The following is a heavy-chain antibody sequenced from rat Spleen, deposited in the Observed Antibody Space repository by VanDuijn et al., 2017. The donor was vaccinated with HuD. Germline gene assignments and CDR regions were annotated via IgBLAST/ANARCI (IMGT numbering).Heavy chain of an antibody. J-gene: IGHJ2*01. CDR3: TELRTFDY. CDR1: GFTFSNYD. V-gene: IGHV5-19*01. D-gene: IGHD1-11*01. Sequence: EVKLVESGGGLVQPGGSMRLSCAASGFTFSNYDMAWVRQAPTKGLEWVASISPSGGSTYYRDSVKGRFTISRDNAKSTLYLQMNSLRSEDTATYYCTELRTFDYWGQGVMVTVSS. CDR2: ISPSGGST.